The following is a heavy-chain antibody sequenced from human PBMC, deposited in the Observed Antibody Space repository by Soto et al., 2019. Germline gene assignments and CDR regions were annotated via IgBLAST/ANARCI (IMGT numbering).Heavy chain of an antibody. CDR1: GLTFSGSW. J-gene: IGHJ4*02. CDR3: ARELSTALDY. CDR2: INRDGTTT. D-gene: IGHD2-21*02. V-gene: IGHV3-74*01. Sequence: PGGSLRLSCAVSGLTFSGSWMQWVRQAPGKGLVWVSRINRDGTTTAYADSVKGRFTISRDNAKNTVYLQVSSLRAEDTAVYYCARELSTALDYWGQGTLVTVSS.